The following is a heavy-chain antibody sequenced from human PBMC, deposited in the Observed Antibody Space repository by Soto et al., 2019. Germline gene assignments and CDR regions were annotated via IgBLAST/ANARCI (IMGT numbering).Heavy chain of an antibody. Sequence: GGSLRLSCAASGFTFSSYSMNWVRQAPGKGLEWVSSISSSSSYIYYADSVKGRFTISRDNAKNSLYLQMNSLRAEDTAVYYCARDLTTMVRGSAFDIWGQGTMVTVSS. D-gene: IGHD3-10*01. CDR3: ARDLTTMVRGSAFDI. V-gene: IGHV3-21*01. J-gene: IGHJ3*02. CDR2: ISSSSSYI. CDR1: GFTFSSYS.